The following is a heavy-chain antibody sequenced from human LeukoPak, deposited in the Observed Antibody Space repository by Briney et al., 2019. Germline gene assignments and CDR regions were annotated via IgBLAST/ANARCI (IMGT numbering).Heavy chain of an antibody. CDR2: IKQDGSEK. CDR3: AREGGSSPAFDY. CDR1: GFTFSSYS. D-gene: IGHD6-13*01. Sequence: GGSLRLSCAASGFTFSSYSMSWVRQAPGKGLEWVANIKQDGSEKYYVDSVKGRFTISRDNAKNSLYLQMNSLRAEDTAVYYCAREGGSSPAFDYWGQGALVTDSS. J-gene: IGHJ4*02. V-gene: IGHV3-7*01.